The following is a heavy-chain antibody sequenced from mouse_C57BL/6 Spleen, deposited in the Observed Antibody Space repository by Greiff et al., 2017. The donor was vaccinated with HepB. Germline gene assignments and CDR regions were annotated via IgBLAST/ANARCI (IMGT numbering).Heavy chain of an antibody. V-gene: IGHV5-15*01. J-gene: IGHJ4*01. Sequence: EVQRVESGGGLVQPGGSLKLSCAASGFTFSDYGMAWVRQAPRKGPEWVAFISNLAYSIYYADTVTGRFTISRENAKNTLYLEMSSLRSEDTAMYYCARRLDYEGYYYAMDYWGQGTSVTVSS. D-gene: IGHD1-1*01. CDR2: ISNLAYSI. CDR3: ARRLDYEGYYYAMDY. CDR1: GFTFSDYG.